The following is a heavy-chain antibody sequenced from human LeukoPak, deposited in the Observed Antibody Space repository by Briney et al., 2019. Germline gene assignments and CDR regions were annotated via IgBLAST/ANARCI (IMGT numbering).Heavy chain of an antibody. D-gene: IGHD3-9*01. CDR1: GYTFTSYG. V-gene: IGHV1-18*04. Sequence: ASVKVSCKASGYTFTSYGISWVRQAPGQGLEWMGWISAYNGNTNYARKLQGRVTMTTDTSTSTAYMELRSLRSDDTAVYYCARHSTDYDILTYHFDYWGQGTLVTVSS. CDR3: ARHSTDYDILTYHFDY. CDR2: ISAYNGNT. J-gene: IGHJ4*02.